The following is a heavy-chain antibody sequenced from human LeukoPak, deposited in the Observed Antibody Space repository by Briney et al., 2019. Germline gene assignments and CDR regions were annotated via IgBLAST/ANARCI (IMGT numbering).Heavy chain of an antibody. CDR3: AKGIPGYSSPFDY. D-gene: IGHD6-13*01. CDR2: ISDSGGTT. Sequence: QPGGSLRLSCAASGFTFSSYAMSWVRQAPGKGLEWASVISDSGGTTYYADSVRGRFTISRDNSKNTLYLQMNSLRAEDTAVYYCAKGIPGYSSPFDYWGQGTLVTVSS. V-gene: IGHV3-23*01. J-gene: IGHJ4*02. CDR1: GFTFSSYA.